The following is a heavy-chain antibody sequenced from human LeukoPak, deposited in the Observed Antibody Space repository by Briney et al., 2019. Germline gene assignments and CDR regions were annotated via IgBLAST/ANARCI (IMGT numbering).Heavy chain of an antibody. J-gene: IGHJ4*02. CDR2: ISSSGSTI. V-gene: IGHV3-11*01. CDR1: GFTFSDYY. D-gene: IGHD3-22*01. CDR3: AGGDYYDSSGYFGY. Sequence: PGGSLRLSCAASGFTFSDYYMSWIHQAPGKGLEWVSYISSSGSTIYYADSVKGRFTISRDNAKNSLYLQMNSLRAEDTAVYYSAGGDYYDSSGYFGYWGQGTLVTVSS.